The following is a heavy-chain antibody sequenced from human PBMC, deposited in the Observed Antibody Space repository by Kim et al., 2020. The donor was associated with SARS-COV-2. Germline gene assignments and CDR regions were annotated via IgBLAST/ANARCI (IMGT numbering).Heavy chain of an antibody. J-gene: IGHJ3*01. CDR3: ARGLGGVISGAFDV. D-gene: IGHD3-16*01. Sequence: YKPSLKRRLTISVDNSKSQFSLKLSAVTAADTAVYYCARGLGGVISGAFDVWGQGTMVTVSS. V-gene: IGHV4-4*02.